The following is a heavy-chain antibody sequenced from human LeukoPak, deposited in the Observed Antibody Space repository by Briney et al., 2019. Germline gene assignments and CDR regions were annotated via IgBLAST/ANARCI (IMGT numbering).Heavy chain of an antibody. V-gene: IGHV4-4*07. J-gene: IGHJ3*02. D-gene: IGHD3-22*01. CDR2: IYTSGST. CDR3: ARARDDREAMDI. Sequence: PSETLSLTCTVSGGSIDSTSYYWNWIRQPAGKGLEWIGSIYTSGSTNYNPSLNSRVTLSLDKSKKQMSLRLSSVTAADTAVYYCARARDDREAMDIWGQGTMVTVST. CDR1: GGSIDSTSYY.